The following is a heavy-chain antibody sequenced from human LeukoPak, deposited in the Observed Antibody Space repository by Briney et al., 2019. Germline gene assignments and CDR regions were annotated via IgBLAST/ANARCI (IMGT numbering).Heavy chain of an antibody. CDR1: GGTFSSYA. Sequence: SVKVSFKASGGTFSSYAISWVRQAPGQGHEWMGGIIPIFGTANYAQKFQGRVTITTDESTSTAYMELSSLRSEDTAVYYCAREGWNYDFDYWGQGTLVTVSS. V-gene: IGHV1-69*05. CDR2: IIPIFGTA. J-gene: IGHJ4*02. CDR3: AREGWNYDFDY. D-gene: IGHD1-7*01.